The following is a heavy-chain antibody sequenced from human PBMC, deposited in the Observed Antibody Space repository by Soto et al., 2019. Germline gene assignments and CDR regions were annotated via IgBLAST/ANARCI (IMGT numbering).Heavy chain of an antibody. V-gene: IGHV3-30*18. J-gene: IGHJ3*02. CDR3: AKERGVLDAFDI. CDR1: GFTSSSFV. CDR2: ISSDGNNQ. Sequence: QVQLVESGGGVVLPGTSLRLSCAASGFTSSSFVIHWVRQAPGKGLEWLAVISSDGNNQYYADSVKGRFTISRDNSKKTLYLQVNSLRAEDTAVYFCAKERGVLDAFDIWGQGTMVTVS. D-gene: IGHD3-10*01.